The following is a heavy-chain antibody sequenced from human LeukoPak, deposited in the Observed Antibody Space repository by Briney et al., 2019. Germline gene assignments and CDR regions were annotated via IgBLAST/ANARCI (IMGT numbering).Heavy chain of an antibody. J-gene: IGHJ4*02. CDR1: GFIFDDYA. V-gene: IGHV3-9*03. CDR2: ISWNSDSI. CDR3: VKDKTDFWSGYFDY. Sequence: GGSLRLSCAATGFIFDDYAMHWVRQTPGKGLEWVSGISWNSDSIVYADSVKGRFTISRDNAKNSLYLQMNSLRSEDMALYYCVKDKTDFWSGYFDYWGQGTLVTVSS. D-gene: IGHD3-3*01.